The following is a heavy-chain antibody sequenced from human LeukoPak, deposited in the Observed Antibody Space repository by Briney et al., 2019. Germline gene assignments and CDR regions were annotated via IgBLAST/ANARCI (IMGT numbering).Heavy chain of an antibody. J-gene: IGHJ5*02. CDR3: ARHSPAVGYYDSSGYYSWLDP. CDR1: GFTFSTYN. D-gene: IGHD3-22*01. CDR2: ITSTSSYM. V-gene: IGHV3-21*01. Sequence: GGSLRLSCAASGFTFSTYNMNWVRQAPGKGLEWVSSITSTSSYMYYADSVKGRFTISRDNAQNSLYLHMGSLRTEDTAVYYCARHSPAVGYYDSSGYYSWLDPWGQGTLVTVSS.